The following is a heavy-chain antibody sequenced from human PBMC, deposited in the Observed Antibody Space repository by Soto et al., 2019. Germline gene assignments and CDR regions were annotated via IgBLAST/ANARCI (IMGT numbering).Heavy chain of an antibody. CDR2: ISAHNGNT. CDR3: ARGRYGDY. CDR1: GYDFTTYG. D-gene: IGHD1-1*01. V-gene: IGHV1-18*01. Sequence: QVHLVQSGAEVKKPGASVKVSCKGSGYDFTTYGITWVRQATGQGLEWMAWISAHNGNTDYAQKLQGRVTVTRDTSTSTAYMGLRSLISDDTAMYDCARGRYGDYWGQGALVTVSS. J-gene: IGHJ4*02.